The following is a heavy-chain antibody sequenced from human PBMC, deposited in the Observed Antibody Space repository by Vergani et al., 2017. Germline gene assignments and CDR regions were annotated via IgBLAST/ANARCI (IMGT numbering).Heavy chain of an antibody. Sequence: EVQLVESGGGLVKPGGSLRLSCVVSGFDFSSYIMNWVRQAPGKGLEWVSFVSTGTKSQSYAESVKGRFTISRDSAKNSLYLQMDSLRAEDTAVYYCARGVTPDYYYYYMDVWGKG. D-gene: IGHD4-23*01. CDR2: VSTGTKSQ. J-gene: IGHJ6*03. CDR3: ARGVTPDYYYYYMDV. V-gene: IGHV3-48*01. CDR1: GFDFSSYI.